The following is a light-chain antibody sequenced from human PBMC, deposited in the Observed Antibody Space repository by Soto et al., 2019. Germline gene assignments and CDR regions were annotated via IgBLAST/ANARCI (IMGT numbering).Light chain of an antibody. CDR3: QQYEGWPRT. CDR2: GAS. CDR1: QSVSSSY. Sequence: EIVLTQSPGTLSLSPGERATLSCRASQSVSSSYLAWYQQKPGQAPRLLIYGASTRASGIPARFSGSGYGTDFTLTIRSVQSGDFGVFYCQQYEGWPRTFGLGTK. J-gene: IGKJ2*01. V-gene: IGKV3-20*01.